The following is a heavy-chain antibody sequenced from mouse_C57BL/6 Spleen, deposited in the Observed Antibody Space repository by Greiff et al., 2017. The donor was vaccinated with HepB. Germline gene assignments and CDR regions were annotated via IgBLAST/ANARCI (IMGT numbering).Heavy chain of an antibody. J-gene: IGHJ3*01. V-gene: IGHV1-61*01. D-gene: IGHD2-1*01. Sequence: QVQLQQSGAELVRPGSSVKLSCKASGYTFTSYWMDWVKQRPGQGLEWIGNIYPSDSETHYNQKFKDKATLTVDISSSTAYMQLSSLTSEDSAVYYCARGGYGNSNFAYWGQGTLVTVSA. CDR3: ARGGYGNSNFAY. CDR1: GYTFTSYW. CDR2: IYPSDSET.